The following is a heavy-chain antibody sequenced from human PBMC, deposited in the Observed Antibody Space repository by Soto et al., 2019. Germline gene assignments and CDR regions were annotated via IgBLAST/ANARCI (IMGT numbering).Heavy chain of an antibody. V-gene: IGHV3-48*02. Sequence: EVQLVESGGGLVQPGGSLRLSCAASGFTFSSYSMNWVRQAPGKGLEWVSYISSSSSTIYYADSVRGRFTISRDNAKNSLYLQMNSLRDDDTAVYYCARDRLVGSSPLDYWGQGTLVTVSS. CDR1: GFTFSSYS. J-gene: IGHJ4*02. CDR2: ISSSSSTI. CDR3: ARDRLVGSSPLDY. D-gene: IGHD1-26*01.